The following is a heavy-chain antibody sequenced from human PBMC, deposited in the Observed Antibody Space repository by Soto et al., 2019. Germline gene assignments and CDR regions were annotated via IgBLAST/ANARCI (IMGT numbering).Heavy chain of an antibody. J-gene: IGHJ4*02. V-gene: IGHV5-10-1*01. CDR2: LDPGDSHI. CDR1: GYSFTTYW. Sequence: GESLKISCKGSGYSFTTYWISWVRQMPGKGLEWMGRLDPGDSHINYSPSFQGHVTISPDKSISTAYLQWSSLKASDTAMYYCARHRLPYGGIDYWGQGTLVTSPQ. CDR3: ARHRLPYGGIDY. D-gene: IGHD4-17*01.